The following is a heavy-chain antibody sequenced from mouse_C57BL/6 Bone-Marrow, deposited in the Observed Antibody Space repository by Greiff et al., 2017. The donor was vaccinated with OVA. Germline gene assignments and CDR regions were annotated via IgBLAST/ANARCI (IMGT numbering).Heavy chain of an antibody. CDR3: ARNGYYPWFAY. D-gene: IGHD2-3*01. CDR1: GYTFTSYG. Sequence: VMLVESGAELARPGASVKLSCKASGYTFTSYGISWVKQRTGQGLEWIGEIYPRSGNTYYNEKFKGKATLTADKSSSTAYMELRSLTSEDSAVYFCARNGYYPWFAYWGQGTLVTVSA. V-gene: IGHV1-81*01. J-gene: IGHJ3*01. CDR2: IYPRSGNT.